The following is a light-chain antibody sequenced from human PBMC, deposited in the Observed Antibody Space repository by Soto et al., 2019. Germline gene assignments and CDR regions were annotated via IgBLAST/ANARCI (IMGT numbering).Light chain of an antibody. J-gene: IGLJ1*01. CDR2: EVS. Sequence: QSALTHPPSASGSPGHSVTISCTGTSSDVGGYDYVSWYQQHPGKAPKLMIYEVSKRPSGVPDRFSGSKSGNTASLTVSGLQAEDEADYYCSSYAGSSNYVFGTGTKVTVL. CDR3: SSYAGSSNYV. V-gene: IGLV2-8*01. CDR1: SSDVGGYDY.